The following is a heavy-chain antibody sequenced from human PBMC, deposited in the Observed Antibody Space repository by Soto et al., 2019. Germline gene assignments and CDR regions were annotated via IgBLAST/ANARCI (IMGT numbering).Heavy chain of an antibody. D-gene: IGHD3-10*01. Sequence: QIQLVQSGSEVRMPGASVKVSCKASGYIFTTYSITWVRQAPGQGLEWMGWVSASNGKTNYAQKFEDRVTMTTDTSTTTAYMELGRLRSADTAVYYCAREAFGVSASCFDPWGEGALVTVSS. J-gene: IGHJ5*02. CDR2: VSASNGKT. CDR3: AREAFGVSASCFDP. V-gene: IGHV1-18*04. CDR1: GYIFTTYS.